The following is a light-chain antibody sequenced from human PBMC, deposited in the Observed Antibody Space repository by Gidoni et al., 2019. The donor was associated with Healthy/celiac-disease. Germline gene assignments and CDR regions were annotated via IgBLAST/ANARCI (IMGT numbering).Light chain of an antibody. Sequence: SLSPGERATLSCRASQSVSSSYLAWYQQKPGQAPRLLIYGASSRATGIPDRFSGSGSGTDFTLTISRLEPEDFAVYYCQQYGSSPPXTFGQGTKVEIK. J-gene: IGKJ1*01. CDR1: QSVSSSY. V-gene: IGKV3-20*01. CDR2: GAS. CDR3: QQYGSSPPXT.